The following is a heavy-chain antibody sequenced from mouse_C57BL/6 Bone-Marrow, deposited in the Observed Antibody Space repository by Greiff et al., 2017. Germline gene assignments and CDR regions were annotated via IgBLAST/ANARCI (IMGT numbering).Heavy chain of an antibody. J-gene: IGHJ1*03. V-gene: IGHV1-64*01. CDR1: GYTFTSYW. CDR2: IQPNSGST. D-gene: IGHD3-3*01. CDR3: ARGGRSRYFDV. Sequence: QVQLQQPGAELVKPGASVKLSCKASGYTFTSYWMHWVKPRPGQGLEWIGMIQPNSGSTNYNEKFKSKATLTVDKSSSTAYMQLGSLTSEDSAVYYCARGGRSRYFDVWGTGTTVTVSS.